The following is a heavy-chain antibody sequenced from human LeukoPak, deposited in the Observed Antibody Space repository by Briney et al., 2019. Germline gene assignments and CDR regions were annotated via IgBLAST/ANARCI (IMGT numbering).Heavy chain of an antibody. Sequence: GGSLRLSCAASGFTFSSYGMHWVRQAPGKGLEWVAFIRYDGSNKYYADSVKGRFTISRGNSKNTLYLQMNSLRAEDTAVYYCASDSSGWSAFDYWGQGTLVTVSP. CDR1: GFTFSSYG. V-gene: IGHV3-30*02. CDR3: ASDSSGWSAFDY. CDR2: IRYDGSNK. J-gene: IGHJ4*02. D-gene: IGHD6-19*01.